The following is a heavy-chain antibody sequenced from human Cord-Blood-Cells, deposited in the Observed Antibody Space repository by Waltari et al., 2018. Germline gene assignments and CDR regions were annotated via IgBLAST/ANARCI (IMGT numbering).Heavy chain of an antibody. J-gene: IGHJ4*02. CDR2: IRSKANSYAT. Sequence: EVQLVESGGGLVQPGGSLKLSCAASGFTFSGSAMPWVRQASGKGLEWVGRIRSKANSYATAYAASVKGRFTISRDDSKNTAYLQMNSLKTEDTAVYYCTSTVTTSDYWGQGTLVTVSS. CDR3: TSTVTTSDY. CDR1: GFTFSGSA. D-gene: IGHD4-4*01. V-gene: IGHV3-73*02.